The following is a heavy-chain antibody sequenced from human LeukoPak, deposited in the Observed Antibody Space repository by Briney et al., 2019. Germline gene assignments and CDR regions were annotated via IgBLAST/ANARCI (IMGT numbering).Heavy chain of an antibody. V-gene: IGHV1-2*02. J-gene: IGHJ4*02. Sequence: ASVKVSCKASGGTFSSYAISWVRQAPGQGLEWMGWINPNSGGTNYAQKFQGRVTMTRDTSISTAYMELSRLRSDDTAVYYCARDGPGEFGDWGQGTLVTVSS. CDR3: ARDGPGEFGD. CDR1: GGTFSSYA. D-gene: IGHD3-10*01. CDR2: INPNSGGT.